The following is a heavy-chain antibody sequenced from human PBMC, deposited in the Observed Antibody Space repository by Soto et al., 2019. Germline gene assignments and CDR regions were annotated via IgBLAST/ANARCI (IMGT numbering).Heavy chain of an antibody. D-gene: IGHD6-13*01. CDR2: INHSGST. CDR1: GGSFSGYY. Sequence: PSETLSLTCAVYGGSFSGYYWSWIRQPPGKGLEWIGEINHSGSTNYNPSLKSRVTISVDTSKNQFSLKLSSVTAVDTAVYYCARGETTAAGVYYYGMDVWGQGTTVTVSS. CDR3: ARGETTAAGVYYYGMDV. J-gene: IGHJ6*02. V-gene: IGHV4-34*01.